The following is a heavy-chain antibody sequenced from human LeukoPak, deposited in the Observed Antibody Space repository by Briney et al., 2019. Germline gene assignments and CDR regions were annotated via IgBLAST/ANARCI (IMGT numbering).Heavy chain of an antibody. V-gene: IGHV3-21*01. CDR1: GLTFSSYS. CDR3: AKERVATTLIYYMDV. D-gene: IGHD5-12*01. Sequence: GGSLRFSCAASGLTFSSYSMNWVRQAPGKGLEWVSSISSSSSYIYYADSVKGRFTISRDNAKNSLYLQMNSLRAEDTAVYYCAKERVATTLIYYMDVWGKGTTVTVSS. J-gene: IGHJ6*03. CDR2: ISSSSSYI.